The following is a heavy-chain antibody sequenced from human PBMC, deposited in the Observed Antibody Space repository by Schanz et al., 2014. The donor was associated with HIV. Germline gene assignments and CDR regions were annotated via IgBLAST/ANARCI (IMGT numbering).Heavy chain of an antibody. Sequence: QVQLVESGGGVVQPGRSLRLSCVASGFTFSSYGMHWVRQAPGKGLEWVAVISYDGSNEYYGDSVKGRFTISRDNSKNTLYLQMNSLRREDTAVYYCAKVGRIYSTTWIDYWGQGTLVTVSS. CDR2: ISYDGSNE. CDR3: AKVGRIYSTTWIDY. CDR1: GFTFSSYG. V-gene: IGHV3-30*18. D-gene: IGHD2-2*01. J-gene: IGHJ4*02.